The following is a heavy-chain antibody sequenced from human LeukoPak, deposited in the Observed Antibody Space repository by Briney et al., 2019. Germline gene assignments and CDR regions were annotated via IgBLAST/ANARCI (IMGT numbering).Heavy chain of an antibody. V-gene: IGHV5-51*01. J-gene: IGHJ6*02. Sequence: GESLKISCKGSGYSFTSYWIGWVRQMPGKGLEWMGIIYPGDSDTRYSPSFQGQVTISADKSISTVYLQWSSLKASDTAMYYCARGFVAGDYYYYYGMDVWGQGTTVTVSS. CDR3: ARGFVAGDYYYYYGMDV. CDR2: IYPGDSDT. CDR1: GYSFTSYW. D-gene: IGHD6-19*01.